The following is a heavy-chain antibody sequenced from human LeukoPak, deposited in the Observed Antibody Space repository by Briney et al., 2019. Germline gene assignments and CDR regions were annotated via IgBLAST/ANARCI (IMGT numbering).Heavy chain of an antibody. V-gene: IGHV1-2*02. Sequence: ASVKVSCKASGYTFTGYYMHWVRQAPGQGLEWMEWINPNSGGTNYAQKSQGRVTMTRDTSISTAYMELSRLRSDDTAVYYCARERGRAVAGNSLGYGGQGTLVTVAS. CDR2: INPNSGGT. CDR3: ARERGRAVAGNSLGY. CDR1: GYTFTGYY. J-gene: IGHJ4*02. D-gene: IGHD6-19*01.